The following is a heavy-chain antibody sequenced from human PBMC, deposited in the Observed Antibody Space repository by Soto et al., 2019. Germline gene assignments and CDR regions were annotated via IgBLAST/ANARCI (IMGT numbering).Heavy chain of an antibody. V-gene: IGHV2-5*02. J-gene: IGHJ5*02. CDR1: GFSLTTREVG. D-gene: IGHD1-26*01. Sequence: QITLKESGPTLVKPTETLTLTCTFSGFSLTTREVGVGWIRQPPGKALEWLALIYWDDDKYYSSSLKTRLTITKDTSKNQVVLTMANMDPLDTSTYYCARRPQGAYFRCFVTWGQGTLVTVS. CDR2: IYWDDDK. CDR3: ARRPQGAYFRCFVT.